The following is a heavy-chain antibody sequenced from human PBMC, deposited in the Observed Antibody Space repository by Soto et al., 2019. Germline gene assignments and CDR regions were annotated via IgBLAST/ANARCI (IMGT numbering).Heavy chain of an antibody. D-gene: IGHD1-1*01. Sequence: EVQLVESGGGLVQPGGSLRLSCAASGFTFSSYEMNWVRQAPGKGLEWVSYISSSGSTIYYADSVKGRFTISRDNAKNSLYLQMNSLRAEDTAVYYCASPHPRNWNYVDMDVWGQGTTVTVSS. CDR2: ISSSGSTI. V-gene: IGHV3-48*03. CDR1: GFTFSSYE. J-gene: IGHJ6*02. CDR3: ASPHPRNWNYVDMDV.